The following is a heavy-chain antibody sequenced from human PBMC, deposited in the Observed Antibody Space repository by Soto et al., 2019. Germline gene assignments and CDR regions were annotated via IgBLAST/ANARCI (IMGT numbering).Heavy chain of an antibody. V-gene: IGHV4-38-2*01. CDR2: IYHSGST. CDR1: GYSISSGYY. Sequence: PSETLSLTCAVSGYSISSGYYWGWIRQPPGKGLEWIGSIYHSGSTYYNPSLKSRVTISVDTSKNQFSLKLSSVTAADTAVYYCASGRSYLTGSWYYGMDVWGQGTTVTVPS. D-gene: IGHD1-26*01. J-gene: IGHJ6*02. CDR3: ASGRSYLTGSWYYGMDV.